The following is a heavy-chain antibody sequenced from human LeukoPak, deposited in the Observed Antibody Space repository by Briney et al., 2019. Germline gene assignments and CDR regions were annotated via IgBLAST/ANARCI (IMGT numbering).Heavy chain of an antibody. Sequence: GALRLSCAGSGFTFSSYSMNWVRQAPGKGLEWVSSISSTSNYIYYADSVKGRFTISRDNAKTSLYLQMNSLRAEDTAVYYCARHRRDSSEYWGQGTLVTVSS. CDR2: ISSTSNYI. D-gene: IGHD6-13*01. CDR1: GFTFSSYS. CDR3: ARHRRDSSEY. J-gene: IGHJ4*02. V-gene: IGHV3-21*01.